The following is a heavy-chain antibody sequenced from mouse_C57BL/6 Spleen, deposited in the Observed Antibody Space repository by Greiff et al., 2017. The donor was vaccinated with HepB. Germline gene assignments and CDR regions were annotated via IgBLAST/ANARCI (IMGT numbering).Heavy chain of an antibody. D-gene: IGHD2-4*01. CDR1: GYTFTSYW. CDR2: IDPSDSET. V-gene: IGHV1-52*01. Sequence: QVQLQQPGAELVRPGSSVKLSCKASGYTFTSYWMHWVKQRPIQGLEWIGNIDPSDSETHYNQKFKDKATLTVDKSSSTAYMQLSSLTSEDSAVYDCAMGRDYGDAMDYWGQGTSVTVSS. J-gene: IGHJ4*01. CDR3: AMGRDYGDAMDY.